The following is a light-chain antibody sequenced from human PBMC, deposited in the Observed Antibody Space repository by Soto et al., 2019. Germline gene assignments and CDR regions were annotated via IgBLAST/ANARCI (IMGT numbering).Light chain of an antibody. Sequence: GDIVTITCRASQSISNFLNWYQQKPGKAPKLLIYAASSLRSGVTSRFSGSGSGTDFTLTISSLQREDFATYVCQQSYSSPWTFGQGTKVDI. J-gene: IGKJ1*01. V-gene: IGKV1-39*01. CDR1: QSISNF. CDR3: QQSYSSPWT. CDR2: AAS.